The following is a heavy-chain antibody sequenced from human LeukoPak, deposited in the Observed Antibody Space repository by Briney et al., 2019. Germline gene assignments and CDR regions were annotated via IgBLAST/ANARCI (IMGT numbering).Heavy chain of an antibody. Sequence: GASVKVPCKASGGTFSSYAISWVRQAPGQGLEWMGGIIPIFGTTNYAQKFQGRVTITADKSASTAYMELSSLRSEDTAVYYCARGRVGITVYYYYYMDVWGKGTTVTVSS. CDR3: ARGRVGITVYYYYYMDV. D-gene: IGHD1-20*01. V-gene: IGHV1-69*06. CDR2: IIPIFGTT. J-gene: IGHJ6*03. CDR1: GGTFSSYA.